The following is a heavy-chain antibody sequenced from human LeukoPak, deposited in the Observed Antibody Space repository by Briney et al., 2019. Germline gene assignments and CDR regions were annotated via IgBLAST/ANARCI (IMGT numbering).Heavy chain of an antibody. CDR3: ARDQAVAGTKRFDY. D-gene: IGHD6-13*01. CDR2: ISSSSSYI. Sequence: GGSLRLSCAASGFTFSKAWMNWVRQAPGKGLEWVSSISSSSSYIYYADSVKGRITISRDNAKNSLYLQMNSLRAEDTAVYYCARDQAVAGTKRFDYWGQGTLVTVSS. J-gene: IGHJ4*02. V-gene: IGHV3-21*01. CDR1: GFTFSKAW.